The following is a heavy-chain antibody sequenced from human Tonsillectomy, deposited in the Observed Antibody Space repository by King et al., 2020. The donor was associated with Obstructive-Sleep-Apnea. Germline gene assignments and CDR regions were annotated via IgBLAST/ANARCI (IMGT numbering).Heavy chain of an antibody. D-gene: IGHD2/OR15-2a*01. V-gene: IGHV3-23*04. J-gene: IGHJ6*02. CDR3: AEWRGFIVLAGRYYGRDV. CDR2: FSGSGGGT. Sequence: VQLVESGGGLVQPGGSLRLSCAASGFTFSSYAMSWVRQAPGKDLEWVSGFSGSGGGTNYADPVKGRFTISRDNSKNTLYLQMNSLRADDTAVYYCAEWRGFIVLAGRYYGRDVWGQGTTVTVSS. CDR1: GFTFSSYA.